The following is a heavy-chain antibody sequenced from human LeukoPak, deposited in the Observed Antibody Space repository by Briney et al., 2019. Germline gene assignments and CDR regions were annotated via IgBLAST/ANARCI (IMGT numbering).Heavy chain of an antibody. CDR1: GFTVSNNY. CDR3: ARYDFILISYFDL. Sequence: GGSLRLSCAASGFTVSNNYMSWVRQAPGKKLEWVSDIYSDGTTFYADSVKGRFTISRDNSKNTLYLQMNSLRAEDTAVYHCARYDFILISYFDLWGRGALVTVSS. CDR2: IYSDGTT. V-gene: IGHV3-53*01. D-gene: IGHD3-3*01. J-gene: IGHJ2*01.